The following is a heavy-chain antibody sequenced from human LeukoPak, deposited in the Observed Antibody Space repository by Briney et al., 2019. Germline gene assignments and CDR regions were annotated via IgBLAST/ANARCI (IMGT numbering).Heavy chain of an antibody. CDR1: GFTFSNYA. Sequence: PGRSLRLSCAASGFTFSNYAMHWVRQAPGEGLDWVTAISFDGRNTHYANSVKGRFTISRDNSKNTLYLQMNSLRAEDTAVYYCAKEGFDSWGQGTLVTVSS. CDR3: AKEGFDS. CDR2: ISFDGRNT. J-gene: IGHJ4*02. V-gene: IGHV3-30*04.